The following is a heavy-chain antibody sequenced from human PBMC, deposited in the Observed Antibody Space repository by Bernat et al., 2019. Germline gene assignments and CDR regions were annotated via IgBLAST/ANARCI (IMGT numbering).Heavy chain of an antibody. CDR1: GGTFSSYA. J-gene: IGHJ3*02. Sequence: QVQLVQSGAEVKKPGSSVKVSCKASGGTFSSYAISWVRQAPGQGLEWMGGIIPIFGTANYAQKFQGRVTITADESTSTAYMELSSLRSENTAVYYCAGGGYYYDSSGYSPGDAFDIWGQGTMVTVSS. D-gene: IGHD3-22*01. CDR2: IIPIFGTA. V-gene: IGHV1-69*12. CDR3: AGGGYYYDSSGYSPGDAFDI.